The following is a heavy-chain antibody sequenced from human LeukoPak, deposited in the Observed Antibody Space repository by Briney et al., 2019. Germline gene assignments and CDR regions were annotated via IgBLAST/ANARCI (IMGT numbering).Heavy chain of an antibody. CDR2: IYYSGST. J-gene: IGHJ4*02. CDR3: ARGSTYYDFWSGYYPFDY. D-gene: IGHD3-3*01. CDR1: GGSISSSSYY. Sequence: PSETLSLTCTVSGGSISSSSYYWGWIRQPPGTGLEWIGSIYYSGSTYYNPSLKSRVTISVDTSKNQFSLKLSSVTATDTAVYYCARGSTYYDFWSGYYPFDYWGQGTLVTVSS. V-gene: IGHV4-39*01.